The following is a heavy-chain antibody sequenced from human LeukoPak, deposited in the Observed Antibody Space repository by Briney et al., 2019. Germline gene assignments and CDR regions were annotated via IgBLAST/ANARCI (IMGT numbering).Heavy chain of an antibody. CDR3: ARGKARTDSSGWYGIGDY. D-gene: IGHD6-19*01. CDR1: GFTVSSNY. V-gene: IGHV3-66*01. CDR2: IYSGGST. J-gene: IGHJ4*02. Sequence: TGGSLRLPCAASGFTVSSNYMSWVRQAPGKGLEWVSVIYSGGSTSYADSAKGRFTISRDNSKNTLYLQMNSLRGDDTAVYYCARGKARTDSSGWYGIGDYWGQGTLVTVSS.